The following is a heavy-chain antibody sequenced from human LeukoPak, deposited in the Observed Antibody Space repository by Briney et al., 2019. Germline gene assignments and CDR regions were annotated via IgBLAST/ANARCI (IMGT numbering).Heavy chain of an antibody. D-gene: IGHD2-15*01. CDR1: GYTFTGYY. J-gene: IGHJ4*02. Sequence: ASVKVSCKASGYTFTGYYMHWVRQAPGQGLEWMGWINPNSGGTNYAQKFQGRVTMTRDTSISTAYMELSRLRSDDTAVYYCARVRAYCSGGSCHARWINYFDYWGQGTLVTVSS. CDR2: INPNSGGT. CDR3: ARVRAYCSGGSCHARWINYFDY. V-gene: IGHV1-2*02.